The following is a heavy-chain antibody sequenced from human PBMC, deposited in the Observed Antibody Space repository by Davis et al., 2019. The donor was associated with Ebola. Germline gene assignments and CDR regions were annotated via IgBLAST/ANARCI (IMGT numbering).Heavy chain of an antibody. D-gene: IGHD6-19*01. Sequence: PGGSLRLSCAASGFTFSSYAMSWVRQAPGKGLEWVSAISGSGGSTYYADSVKGRFTISRDNSKNTLYLQMNSLRAEDTAVYYCARGDRWSFVLGSGWYPPTSSRGMDVWGQGTTVTVSS. V-gene: IGHV3-23*01. J-gene: IGHJ6*02. CDR2: ISGSGGST. CDR1: GFTFSSYA. CDR3: ARGDRWSFVLGSGWYPPTSSRGMDV.